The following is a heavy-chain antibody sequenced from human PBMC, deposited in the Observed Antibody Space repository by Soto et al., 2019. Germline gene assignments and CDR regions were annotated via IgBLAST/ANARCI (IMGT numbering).Heavy chain of an antibody. J-gene: IGHJ5*02. CDR1: GGSIISGGYY. V-gene: IGHV4-31*03. CDR3: AGLTTNWFDP. Sequence: TLSLTFTVSGGSIISGGYYWSWIRQHPGKGLEWIGYIYYSGSTYYNPSLKSRVTISVDTSKNQFSLKLSSVTAADTAVYYCAGLTTNWFDPWGQGTLVTAPQ. D-gene: IGHD4-17*01. CDR2: IYYSGST.